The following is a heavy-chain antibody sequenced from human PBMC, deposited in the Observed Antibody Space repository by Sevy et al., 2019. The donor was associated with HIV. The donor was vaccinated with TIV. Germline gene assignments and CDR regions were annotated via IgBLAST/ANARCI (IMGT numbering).Heavy chain of an antibody. V-gene: IGHV3-53*01. CDR1: GFPVSSSY. J-gene: IGHJ6*02. CDR2: FYTGSKT. Sequence: GGSLRLSCAVSGFPVSSSYMNWVRQAPGKGLEWGSVFYTGSKTDYADSVKGRFTMSRDNSKNTLYLQMNGLRAEDTAVYYCAREKNAYYYGLDVWGQGTTVTVSS. CDR3: AREKNAYYYGLDV.